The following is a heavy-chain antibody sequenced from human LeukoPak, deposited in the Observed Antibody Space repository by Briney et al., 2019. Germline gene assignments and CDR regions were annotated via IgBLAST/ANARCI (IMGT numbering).Heavy chain of an antibody. CDR2: TYSGGST. Sequence: GGSLRLSCAASGFTVSSNYMSWVRRAPGKGLEWGSVTYSGGSTYYADSVKGRFTISRDNSKNMVYLQMNNLRAEDTAVYYCARDSGWNYVDLEYWGQGTLVTVSS. D-gene: IGHD1-7*01. J-gene: IGHJ4*02. CDR1: GFTVSSNY. V-gene: IGHV3-66*01. CDR3: ARDSGWNYVDLEY.